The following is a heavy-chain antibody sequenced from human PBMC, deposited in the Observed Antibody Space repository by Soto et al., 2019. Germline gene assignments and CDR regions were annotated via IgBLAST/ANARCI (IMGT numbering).Heavy chain of an antibody. Sequence: EVRLVESGGGLVQPGGSLTLTCAASGFTFRGSWMSWVRQAPGKGLEWVANVKQDGSDRYYVDSVQGRFTISRDNAKKLLFLEKKRLGGGGTAVFYWGGGGGNFDYWGQGTLVTVSS. J-gene: IGHJ4*02. CDR3: GGGGGNFDY. CDR2: VKQDGSDR. CDR1: GFTFRGSW. D-gene: IGHD3-16*01. V-gene: IGHV3-7*04.